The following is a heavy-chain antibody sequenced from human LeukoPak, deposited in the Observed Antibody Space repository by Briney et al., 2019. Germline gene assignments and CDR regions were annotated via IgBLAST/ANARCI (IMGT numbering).Heavy chain of an antibody. D-gene: IGHD6-19*01. J-gene: IGHJ6*03. V-gene: IGHV3-21*04. Sequence: SGGSLRLSCAASGFTFSSYSMNWVRQAPGKGLEWVSSISSSSNYIYYADSVKGRFTISRDNSKNTLYLQMNSLRAEDTAVYYCAKCSGWFVRGKDYYYYYMDVWGKGTTVTVSS. CDR1: GFTFSSYS. CDR2: ISSSSNYI. CDR3: AKCSGWFVRGKDYYYYYMDV.